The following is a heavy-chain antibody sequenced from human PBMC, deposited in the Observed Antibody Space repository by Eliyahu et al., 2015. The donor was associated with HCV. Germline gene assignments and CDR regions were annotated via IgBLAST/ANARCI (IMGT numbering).Heavy chain of an antibody. J-gene: IGHJ3*02. CDR3: VRLHYYESSGYAFDI. D-gene: IGHD3-22*01. CDR1: GGSISRXDYY. V-gene: IGHV4-30-4*08. CDR2: IYYTGST. Sequence: QVQLQESGPGLVKPSQXLSLTCXVSGGSISRXDYYWSWIRQSPGRGLEWIGYIYYTGSTYYNPSLKSRVTISVDTSKNQFSLKLSSVTAADTAVYYCVRLHYYESSGYAFDIWGQGTMVTVSS.